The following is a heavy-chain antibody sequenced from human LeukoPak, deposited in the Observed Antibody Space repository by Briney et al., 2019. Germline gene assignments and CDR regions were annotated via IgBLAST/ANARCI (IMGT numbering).Heavy chain of an antibody. D-gene: IGHD6-13*01. CDR2: ISAYNGNT. V-gene: IGHV1-18*01. CDR1: GYTFMSYV. CDR3: ARAAARNAWFDP. J-gene: IGHJ5*02. Sequence: ASVRVSCVRSGYTFMSYVVRWVRPALGQGVGWMGWISAYNGNTNYEQKLQGRVTMTTDTSTSTDYMELRSLRSDDTAVYYCARAAARNAWFDPWGQGTLVTVSS.